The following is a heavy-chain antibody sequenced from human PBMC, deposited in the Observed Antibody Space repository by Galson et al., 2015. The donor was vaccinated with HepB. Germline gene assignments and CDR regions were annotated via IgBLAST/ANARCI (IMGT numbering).Heavy chain of an antibody. Sequence: SLRLSCAGSGSTFSGSAMHWVRQASGRGLEWVGRIGSKANNYATAYTASVKGRFTISRDDSKNTAYLQMNSLRIEDTAVYYCTRLGDLSGYSSRWGQGTLVTVSS. CDR3: TRLGDLSGYSSR. V-gene: IGHV3-73*01. CDR2: IGSKANNYAT. J-gene: IGHJ4*02. D-gene: IGHD6-13*01. CDR1: GSTFSGSA.